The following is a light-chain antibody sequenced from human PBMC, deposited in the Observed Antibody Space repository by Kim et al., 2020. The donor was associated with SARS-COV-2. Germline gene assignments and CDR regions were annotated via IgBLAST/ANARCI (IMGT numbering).Light chain of an antibody. J-gene: IGLJ3*02. CDR1: TTRNHF. CDR2: GRN. V-gene: IGLV3-19*01. Sequence: LGQTVTITCRGDTTRNHFRSWYQKRPGQTPVLVMYGRNIRSSGIPDRFARSRSGNTASLTITGAQAEDEADYYCNSRDSSGYLGVFGGGTKLTVL. CDR3: NSRDSSGYLGV.